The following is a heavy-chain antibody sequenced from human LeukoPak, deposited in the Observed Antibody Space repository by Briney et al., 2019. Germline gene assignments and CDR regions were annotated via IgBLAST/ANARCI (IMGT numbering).Heavy chain of an antibody. J-gene: IGHJ4*02. CDR3: AREKDIVVVPAALDY. D-gene: IGHD2-2*01. Sequence: PGGSLRLSCAASGFTFSSYSMNWVRQAPGKGLEWVSSISSSSSYIYCADSVKGRFTISRDNAKNSLYLQMNSLRAEDTAVYYCAREKDIVVVPAALDYWGQGTLVTVSS. CDR2: ISSSSSYI. V-gene: IGHV3-21*01. CDR1: GFTFSSYS.